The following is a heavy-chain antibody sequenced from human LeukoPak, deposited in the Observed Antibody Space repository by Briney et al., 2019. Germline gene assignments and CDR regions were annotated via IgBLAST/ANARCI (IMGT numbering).Heavy chain of an antibody. Sequence: SETLSLTCTVSGGSISSGSYYWSWIRQPAGKGLEWIGRIYTSGSTNYNPSLKSRLTISVDTSKNQFSLKLTSVTAADTALYYCARGGYWRFDYWGQGDLVTVSS. V-gene: IGHV4-61*02. D-gene: IGHD6-13*01. CDR1: GGSISSGSYY. J-gene: IGHJ4*02. CDR2: IYTSGST. CDR3: ARGGYWRFDY.